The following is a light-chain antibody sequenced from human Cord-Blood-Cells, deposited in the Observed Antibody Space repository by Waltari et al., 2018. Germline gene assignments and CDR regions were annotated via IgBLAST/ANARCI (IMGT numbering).Light chain of an antibody. CDR3: SSYTSSSTLV. J-gene: IGLJ3*02. CDR2: DVS. V-gene: IGLV2-14*01. CDR1: SSDVGGYTH. Sequence: QSALTQPASVSGSPGQPITIPSTGTSSDVGGYTHASWYQQHPAKAPKLMIYDVSKRPSGVSNRFSGSKSGNTASLTISGLQAEDEADYYCSSYTSSSTLVFGGGTKLTVL.